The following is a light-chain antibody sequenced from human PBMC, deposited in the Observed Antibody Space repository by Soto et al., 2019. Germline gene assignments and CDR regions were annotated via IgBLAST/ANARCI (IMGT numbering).Light chain of an antibody. J-gene: IGKJ4*01. CDR1: QGVSSN. CDR3: QQYGSSPLT. Sequence: EVAMTQSPATLSVSPGERAILSCRTSQGVSSNLAWYQQKPGLPPRLLIYGASNRATGIPHRFSGSGSGTDFTLTISRLEPEDFAVYYCQQYGSSPLTFGGGTKVEIK. V-gene: IGKV3-20*01. CDR2: GAS.